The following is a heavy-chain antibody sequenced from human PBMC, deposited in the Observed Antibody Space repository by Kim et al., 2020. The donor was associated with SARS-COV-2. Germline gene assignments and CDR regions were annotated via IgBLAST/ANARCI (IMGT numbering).Heavy chain of an antibody. J-gene: IGHJ1*01. CDR1: GFTFSDYY. CDR2: ISSSGSTI. Sequence: GGSLRLSCAASGFTFSDYYMSWIRQAPGKGLEWVSYISSSGSTIYYADSVKGRFTISRDNANNSLYLQMNSLRAEDTAVYYCARDPGGRPDNAARPNYFQHWGQGTLVTVSS. CDR3: ARDPGGRPDNAARPNYFQH. D-gene: IGHD1-26*01. V-gene: IGHV3-11*04.